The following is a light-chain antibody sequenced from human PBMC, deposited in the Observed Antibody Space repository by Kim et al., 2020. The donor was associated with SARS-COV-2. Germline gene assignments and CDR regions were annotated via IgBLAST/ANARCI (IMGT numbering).Light chain of an antibody. CDR3: CSYNNSSTSDV. J-gene: IGLJ1*01. CDR2: YDD. Sequence: GPWTTTSCSCSSSNVAYNDVSWYQQHPGNAPNLLIYYDDNQPSGVSNRFSASKSGNTASLAISGLQAEDEDDYYCCSYNNSSTSDVFGTGTKLTVL. V-gene: IGLV2-14*03. CDR1: SSNVAYND.